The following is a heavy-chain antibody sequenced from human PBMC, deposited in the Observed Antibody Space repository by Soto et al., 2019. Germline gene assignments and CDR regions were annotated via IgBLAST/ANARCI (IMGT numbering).Heavy chain of an antibody. J-gene: IGHJ5*02. CDR1: GFTFSSYG. D-gene: IGHD5-18*01. Sequence: GGSLRLSCAASGFTFSSYGMHWVRQAPGKGLEWVAVISYDGSNKYYADSVKGRFTISRDNSKNTLYLQMNSLRAEDTAVYYCAKDHSYGPNWFDPWGQGTLVTVSS. CDR2: ISYDGSNK. CDR3: AKDHSYGPNWFDP. V-gene: IGHV3-30*18.